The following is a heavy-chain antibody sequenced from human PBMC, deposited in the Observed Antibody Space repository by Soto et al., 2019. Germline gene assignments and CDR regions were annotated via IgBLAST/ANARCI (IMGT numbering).Heavy chain of an antibody. Sequence: PGGSLRLSCAASGFTFSSYLMSWVRQAPGKGLEWVANIKQDGSEKYYVDSVKGRFTISRDNAKNSPYLQMNSLRAEDTAVYYCARRPGGYAAWAFDIWGQGTMVTVSS. D-gene: IGHD5-12*01. V-gene: IGHV3-7*01. J-gene: IGHJ3*02. CDR1: GFTFSSYL. CDR2: IKQDGSEK. CDR3: ARRPGGYAAWAFDI.